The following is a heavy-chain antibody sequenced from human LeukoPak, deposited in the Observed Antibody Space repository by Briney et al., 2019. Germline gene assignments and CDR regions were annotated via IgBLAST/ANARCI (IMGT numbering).Heavy chain of an antibody. CDR1: GGTFSSYA. CDR3: ARVPVGYSSGWYYY. V-gene: IGHV1-69*13. Sequence: SVTVSCKASGGTFSSYAISWVRQAPGQGLEWMGGIIPIFGTANYAQKFQGRVTITADESTSTAYMELSSLRSEDTAVYYCARVPVGYSSGWYYYWGQGTLVTVSS. D-gene: IGHD6-19*01. CDR2: IIPIFGTA. J-gene: IGHJ4*02.